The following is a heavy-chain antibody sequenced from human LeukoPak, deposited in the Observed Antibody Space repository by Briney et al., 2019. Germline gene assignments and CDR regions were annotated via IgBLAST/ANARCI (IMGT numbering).Heavy chain of an antibody. CDR2: IKEDGSVQ. J-gene: IGHJ6*04. CDR3: VGQLLRAV. V-gene: IGHV3-7*01. D-gene: IGHD2-2*01. Sequence: PGGPLRLSCTASGFPFSVYWISWVRQAPGKGLEWVANIKEDGSVQDYVDSVKGRFTISRDNAKNSVYLQMNSLRVDDTAVYYCVGQLLRAVWGKGTTVTVSS. CDR1: GFPFSVYW.